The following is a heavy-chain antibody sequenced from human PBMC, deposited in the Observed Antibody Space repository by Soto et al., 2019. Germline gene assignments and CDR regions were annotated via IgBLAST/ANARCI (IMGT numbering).Heavy chain of an antibody. J-gene: IGHJ4*02. CDR1: GYTFTGYY. Sequence: QVQLVQSGAEVKKPGASVKVSCKASGYTFTGYYMHWVRQAPGQGLAWMGWINPNSGVTNYAQKFQGRVTMTRDTSISTAYMELSRLRSDDTAVYYCARDSPLECWVYWGQGTLVTVSS. CDR3: ARDSPLECWVY. D-gene: IGHD1-1*01. V-gene: IGHV1-2*02. CDR2: INPNSGVT.